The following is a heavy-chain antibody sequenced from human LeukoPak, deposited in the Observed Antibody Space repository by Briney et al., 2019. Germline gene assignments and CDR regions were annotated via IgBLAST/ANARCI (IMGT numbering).Heavy chain of an antibody. CDR3: ASSADIVATGGLGY. Sequence: GASVKVSCKASGGTFSSYAISWLRQTPGQGLEWMGRIIPILGIANYAQKFQGRVTITADKSTSTAYMELSSLRSEDTAVYYCASSADIVATGGLGYWGQGTLVTVSS. CDR2: IIPILGIA. V-gene: IGHV1-69*04. CDR1: GGTFSSYA. J-gene: IGHJ4*02. D-gene: IGHD5-12*01.